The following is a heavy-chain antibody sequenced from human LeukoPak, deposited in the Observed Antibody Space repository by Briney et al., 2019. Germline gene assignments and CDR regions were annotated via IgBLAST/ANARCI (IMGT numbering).Heavy chain of an antibody. CDR1: GGSFSGYY. Sequence: SETLSLTCAVYGGSFSGYYWSWIRQPPGKGLEWIGEINHSGSTNYNPSLKSRVTISVDTSKNQFSLKLSSVTAADTAVYYCARGKRGHYDFWSGYYRGQNWFDPWGRGTLVTVSS. CDR3: ARGKRGHYDFWSGYYRGQNWFDP. V-gene: IGHV4-34*01. CDR2: INHSGST. D-gene: IGHD3-3*01. J-gene: IGHJ5*02.